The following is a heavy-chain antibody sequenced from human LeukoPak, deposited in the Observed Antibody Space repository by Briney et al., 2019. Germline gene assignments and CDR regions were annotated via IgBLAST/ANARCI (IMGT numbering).Heavy chain of an antibody. V-gene: IGHV3-21*04. CDR3: ARDRVGATTNFDY. CDR2: ISSSSNYI. D-gene: IGHD1-26*01. J-gene: IGHJ4*02. Sequence: GGSLRLSCAASEFTFSGYSMNWVRQAPGKGLEWVSSISSSSNYIYYADSVKGRFTISRDNSKNTLYLQMNSLRAEDTAVYYCARDRVGATTNFDYWGQGTLVTVSS. CDR1: EFTFSGYS.